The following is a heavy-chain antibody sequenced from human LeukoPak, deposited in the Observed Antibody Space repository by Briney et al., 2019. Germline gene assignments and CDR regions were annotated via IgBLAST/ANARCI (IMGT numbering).Heavy chain of an antibody. J-gene: IGHJ5*02. CDR1: GYTFTNFY. V-gene: IGHV1-46*01. CDR2: INPSGGST. Sequence: ASVKVSCKASGYTFTNFYIHWVRQAPGQGLEWMGIINPSGGSTSYAQKFQGRVTMTRDTSTRTVYMELGSLRSEDTAVYYCARDWLGGGWFDPWGQGTLVTVSS. D-gene: IGHD3-10*01. CDR3: ARDWLGGGWFDP.